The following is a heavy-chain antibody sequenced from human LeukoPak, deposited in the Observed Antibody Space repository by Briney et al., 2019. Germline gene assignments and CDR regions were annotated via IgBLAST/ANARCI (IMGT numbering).Heavy chain of an antibody. CDR2: ISGNGGDT. D-gene: IGHD5-24*01. CDR3: AKGPKLVDGFHCAS. J-gene: IGHJ4*02. Sequence: PGGSLRLSCAAAGFTFNNYALRWVRQAPGRGLEWVSAISGNGGDTYYADSVKGRFTVSRDISKNTLYLQMNSLRVEDTAVYYCAKGPKLVDGFHCASWGQGTLVTVSS. V-gene: IGHV3-23*01. CDR1: GFTFNNYA.